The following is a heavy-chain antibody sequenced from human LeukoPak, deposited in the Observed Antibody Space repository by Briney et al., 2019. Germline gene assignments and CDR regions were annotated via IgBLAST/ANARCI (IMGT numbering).Heavy chain of an antibody. V-gene: IGHV4-34*01. CDR1: GGSFSGYY. J-gene: IGHJ4*02. D-gene: IGHD4-17*01. CDR3: ARGLRWCGDYLYYFDY. CDR2: INHSGST. Sequence: SETLSFTCAVYGGSFSGYYWSWIRQPPGKGLEWIGEINHSGSTNYNPSLKSRVTISVDTSKNQFSLKLSSVTAADTAVYYCARGLRWCGDYLYYFDYWGQGTLVTVSS.